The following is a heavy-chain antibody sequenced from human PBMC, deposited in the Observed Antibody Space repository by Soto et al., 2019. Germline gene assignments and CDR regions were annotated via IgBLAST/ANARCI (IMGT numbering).Heavy chain of an antibody. CDR1: GFTFSSYA. V-gene: IGHV3-23*01. D-gene: IGHD3-10*01. Sequence: GGSLRLSCAASGFTFSSYAMSWVRQAPGKGLEWVSAISGSGGSTYYADSVKGRFTISRDNSKNTMYLQMNSLRAEDAAVYYCAKSPWGRGVIITWGQGTLVTVSS. CDR2: ISGSGGST. CDR3: AKSPWGRGVIIT. J-gene: IGHJ4*02.